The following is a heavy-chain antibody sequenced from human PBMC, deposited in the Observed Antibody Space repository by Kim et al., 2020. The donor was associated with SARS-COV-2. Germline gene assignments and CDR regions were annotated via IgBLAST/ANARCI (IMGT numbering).Heavy chain of an antibody. V-gene: IGHV4-34*13. Sequence: SLQGRVTISVDTTKNQFSLKLSSVTAADTAVYYCARGRRITMVRGVIFSLWGQGTLVTVSS. D-gene: IGHD3-10*01. J-gene: IGHJ4*02. CDR3: ARGRRITMVRGVIFSL.